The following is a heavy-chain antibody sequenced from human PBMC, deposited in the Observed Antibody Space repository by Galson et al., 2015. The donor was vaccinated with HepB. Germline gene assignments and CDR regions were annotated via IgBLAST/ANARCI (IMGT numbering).Heavy chain of an antibody. Sequence: SLRLSCAASGFTFDDYAMHWVRQAPGKGLEWVSGISRNSGSIGYADSVKGRFTISRDNAKNSLYLQMNSLRAEDTALYYCAKGVTGTPTTRYFQHWGQGTLVTVSS. CDR3: AKGVTGTPTTRYFQH. D-gene: IGHD1-7*01. CDR2: ISRNSGSI. J-gene: IGHJ1*01. V-gene: IGHV3-9*01. CDR1: GFTFDDYA.